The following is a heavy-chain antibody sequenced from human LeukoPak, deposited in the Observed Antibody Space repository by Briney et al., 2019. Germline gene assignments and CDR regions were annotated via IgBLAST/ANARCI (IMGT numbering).Heavy chain of an antibody. D-gene: IGHD6-19*01. CDR2: IKQDGSEK. CDR3: ARAYSSGWYASDYLDY. CDR1: GFTFSSYW. Sequence: PEGSLRLSCAASGFTFSSYWMSWVRQAPGKGLEWVANIKQDGSEKYYVDSVKGRFTISRDNAKNSLYLQMNSLRAEDTAVYYCARAYSSGWYASDYLDYWGQGTLVTVSS. V-gene: IGHV3-7*03. J-gene: IGHJ4*02.